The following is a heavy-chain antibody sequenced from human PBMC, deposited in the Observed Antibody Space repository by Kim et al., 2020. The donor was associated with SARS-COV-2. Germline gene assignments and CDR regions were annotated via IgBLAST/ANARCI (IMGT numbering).Heavy chain of an antibody. CDR3: ARDSVDSESYLDY. J-gene: IGHJ4*02. D-gene: IGHD3-10*01. V-gene: IGHV3-30*01. Sequence: HYAHTVKGRFNISRDNSKYTGYLQMNSLRVEDTALYYCARDSVDSESYLDYWGQGTPVTVSS.